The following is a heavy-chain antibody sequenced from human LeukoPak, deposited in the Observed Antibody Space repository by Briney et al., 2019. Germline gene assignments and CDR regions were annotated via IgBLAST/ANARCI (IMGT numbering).Heavy chain of an antibody. D-gene: IGHD3-22*01. Sequence: SVKVSCKASGFTFTSSAVQWVRQARGQRLEWIGWIVVGSGNTNYAQKFQERVTITRDMSTSTAHMGLSSLRSEDTAVYYCAASPDYYDSSGYSYYFDYWGQGTLVTVSS. J-gene: IGHJ4*02. CDR1: GFTFTSSA. CDR2: IVVGSGNT. CDR3: AASPDYYDSSGYSYYFDY. V-gene: IGHV1-58*01.